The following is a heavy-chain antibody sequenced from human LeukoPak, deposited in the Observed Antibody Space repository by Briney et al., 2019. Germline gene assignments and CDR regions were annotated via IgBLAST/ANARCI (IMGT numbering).Heavy chain of an antibody. Sequence: AETPSLTCAVHGGSSSGYYWSWIAQPPGKGLEWIGEINHSGSTNYNPPCQVRLTISVDTSKNQFSLKLSSVTAADTAVYYCARGSVRVVRGVADNWGQRTVVDVSS. D-gene: IGHD3-10*01. CDR3: ARGSVRVVRGVADN. J-gene: IGHJ4*02. V-gene: IGHV4-34*01. CDR1: GGSSSGYY. CDR2: INHSGST.